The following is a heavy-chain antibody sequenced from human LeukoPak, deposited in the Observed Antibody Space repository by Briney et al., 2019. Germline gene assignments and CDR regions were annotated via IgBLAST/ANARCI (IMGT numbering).Heavy chain of an antibody. D-gene: IGHD5-24*01. CDR1: GDSVSSNSAA. CDR2: TYFRSKWYN. CDR3: AREERGFDY. V-gene: IGHV6-1*01. J-gene: IGHJ4*02. Sequence: SQTLSLTCDISGDSVSSNSAAWTWIRQSPSRGLEWLGRTYFRSKWYNEYAVSVKSRITIDSDTSKNQLSLHLSSVTPEDTAVYYCAREERGFDYWGQGTLVAVSS.